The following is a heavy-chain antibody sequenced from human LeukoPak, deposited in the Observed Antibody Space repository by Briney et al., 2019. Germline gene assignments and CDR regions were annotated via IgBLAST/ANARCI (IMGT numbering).Heavy chain of an antibody. Sequence: PSETLSLTCTVSGGSISSYYWSWIRQPPGKGLEWIGYIYYSGSTNYNPSLKSRVTISVDTSKNQFSLKLSSVTAADTAVYYCARAVVVPAAIRGDYYYMDVWGKGTTVTVSS. D-gene: IGHD2-2*02. V-gene: IGHV4-59*08. J-gene: IGHJ6*03. CDR1: GGSISSYY. CDR2: IYYSGST. CDR3: ARAVVVPAAIRGDYYYMDV.